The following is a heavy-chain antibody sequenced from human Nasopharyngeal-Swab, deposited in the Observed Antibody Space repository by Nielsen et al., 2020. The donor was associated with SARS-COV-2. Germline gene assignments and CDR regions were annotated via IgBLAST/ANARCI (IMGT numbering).Heavy chain of an antibody. Sequence: GESLKISCKGSGYSFTSYWIGWVRQMPGKGLEWMGIIYPGDSDTRYSPSFRGQVTISADKSISTAYLQWSSLKASDTAMYYCARRTVAYCGGDCYSVAFDIWGQGTMVTVSS. CDR1: GYSFTSYW. V-gene: IGHV5-51*01. CDR3: ARRTVAYCGGDCYSVAFDI. D-gene: IGHD2-21*01. CDR2: IYPGDSDT. J-gene: IGHJ3*02.